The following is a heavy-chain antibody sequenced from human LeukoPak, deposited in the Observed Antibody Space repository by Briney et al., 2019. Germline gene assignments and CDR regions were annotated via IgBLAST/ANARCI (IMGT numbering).Heavy chain of an antibody. D-gene: IGHD5-24*01. CDR2: MYYRGST. CDR1: GGSISSSSYY. J-gene: IGHJ4*02. CDR3: ARHGRDGYNYGPVVYY. V-gene: IGHV4-39*01. Sequence: PSETLSLTCTVSGGSISSSSYYWGWIRQSPGEWLEWIGSMYYRGSTYYNPSLKSRVTLSVDTPKNQFSLKLSSVTAADTAVYYCARHGRDGYNYGPVVYYWGQGTLVTVSS.